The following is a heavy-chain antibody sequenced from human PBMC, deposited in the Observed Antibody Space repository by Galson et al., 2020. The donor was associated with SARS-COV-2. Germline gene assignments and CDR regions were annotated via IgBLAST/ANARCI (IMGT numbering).Heavy chain of an antibody. CDR1: GGSISTSSDY. Sequence: SETLSLTRTVSGGSISTSSDYWGWIRQPPGKGLEWIATISYSGSTYYNPSLKSRVVISVDKSKNQFSLRMSSVTAADTAVYYCARRKYYNYYMDVWGKGTAVIISS. CDR3: ARRKYYNYYMDV. J-gene: IGHJ6*03. CDR2: ISYSGST. V-gene: IGHV4-39*01.